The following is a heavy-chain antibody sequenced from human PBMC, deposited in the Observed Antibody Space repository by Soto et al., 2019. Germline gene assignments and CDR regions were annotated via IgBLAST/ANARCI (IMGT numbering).Heavy chain of an antibody. J-gene: IGHJ4*02. CDR3: ARRTVNIRTFYSGLKTHCFDY. CDR1: GDSMSSSDYY. Sequence: PSETLSLTCAVSGDSMSSSDYYWGWIRQPPGKGLEWIGSIYYSGSTYYNPSLQSRVAISVDTSKNQFYLKLKSVTAADTAIYYCARRTVNIRTFYSGLKTHCFDYWGQGAPVTVSS. CDR2: IYYSGST. V-gene: IGHV4-39*01. D-gene: IGHD6-19*01.